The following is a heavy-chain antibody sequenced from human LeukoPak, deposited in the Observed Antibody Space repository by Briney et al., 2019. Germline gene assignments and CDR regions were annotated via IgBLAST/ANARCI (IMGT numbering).Heavy chain of an antibody. D-gene: IGHD3-22*01. CDR2: IYYDGTT. CDR3: ARLIPYYYDSSGYRYYLDF. Sequence: PSETLSLTCTVSGGFISSSSFYWGWIRQTPGKGLEWIGSIYYDGTTYYNPSLKSRVTISADTSKNQFSLKLSPVTAADTAVYYCARLIPYYYDSSGYRYYLDFWGQGTLVTVSS. J-gene: IGHJ4*02. CDR1: GGFISSSSFY. V-gene: IGHV4-39*01.